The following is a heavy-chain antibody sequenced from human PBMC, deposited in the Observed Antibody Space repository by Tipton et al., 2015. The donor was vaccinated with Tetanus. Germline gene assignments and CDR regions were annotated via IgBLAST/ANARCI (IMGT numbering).Heavy chain of an antibody. Sequence: GLVKPSETLSLTCTVSRGPISSYYWSWIRQPAGKGLEWLAYISPSGRTNSNYSLKSRITISQDKSKNQFSLRLSSVTAADTAVYYCTRANHEFPKKGPFDSWGQGTLVIVS. J-gene: IGHJ4*02. CDR2: ISPSGRT. CDR3: TRANHEFPKKGPFDS. V-gene: IGHV4-4*07. D-gene: IGHD3-10*01. CDR1: RGPISSYY.